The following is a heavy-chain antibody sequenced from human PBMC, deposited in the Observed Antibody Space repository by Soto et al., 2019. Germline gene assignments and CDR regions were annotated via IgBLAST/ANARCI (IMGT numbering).Heavy chain of an antibody. CDR3: TTSVEAVVTGLDY. D-gene: IGHD3-22*01. V-gene: IGHV3-15*01. Sequence: GGSLRLSCAASGFTFTNAWMSWVRQAPGKGLEWVGRIKSKTDGGTADFAAHVKGRFSISRDESTNTLYLQMNSLKNEDTAIYSSTTSVEAVVTGLDYWGQGTRVTVSS. CDR2: IKSKTDGGTA. J-gene: IGHJ4*01. CDR1: GFTFTNAW.